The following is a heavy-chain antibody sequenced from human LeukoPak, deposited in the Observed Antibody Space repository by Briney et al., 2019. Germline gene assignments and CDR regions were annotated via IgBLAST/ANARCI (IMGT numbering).Heavy chain of an antibody. D-gene: IGHD6-13*01. CDR3: ARDSNSSSWDGHLDY. CDR1: GGTFSSYA. J-gene: IGHJ4*02. CDR2: IIPILGIA. V-gene: IGHV1-69*04. Sequence: ASVKVSCKASGGTFSSYAISWVRQAPGQGLEWMGRIIPILGIANYAQKFQGRVTMTRDTSTSTVYMELSSLRSEDTAVYYCARDSNSSSWDGHLDYWGQGTLVTVSS.